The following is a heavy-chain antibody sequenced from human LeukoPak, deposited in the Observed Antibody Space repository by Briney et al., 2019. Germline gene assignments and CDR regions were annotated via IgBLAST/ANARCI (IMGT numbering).Heavy chain of an antibody. D-gene: IGHD6-19*01. J-gene: IGHJ6*02. CDR1: GFTFSVYG. CDR3: AKAGYSSGWTRYYGMDV. V-gene: IGHV3-30*18. CDR2: ISYDGTDK. Sequence: LLGGSLRLSCAASGFTFSVYGMYWVRQPPGKGLEWVALISYDGTDKYHVDSVKGRFTISRDNSNNTLYLQMNSLRPDDTAVYYCAKAGYSSGWTRYYGMDVWGQGTTVAVSS.